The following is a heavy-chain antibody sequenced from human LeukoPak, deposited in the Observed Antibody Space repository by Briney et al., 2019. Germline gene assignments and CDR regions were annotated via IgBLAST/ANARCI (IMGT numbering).Heavy chain of an antibody. CDR2: IYHSGGT. J-gene: IGHJ4*02. D-gene: IGHD3-10*01. CDR1: GYSISSGYY. V-gene: IGHV4-38-2*01. Sequence: SETLSLTCAVSGYSISSGYYWGWIRQPPGKGLEWIGSIYHSGGTYYNPSLKSRVTISVDTSKNQFSLKLSSVTAADTAVYYCARRITMVRGLFDYWGQGTLVTVSS. CDR3: ARRITMVRGLFDY.